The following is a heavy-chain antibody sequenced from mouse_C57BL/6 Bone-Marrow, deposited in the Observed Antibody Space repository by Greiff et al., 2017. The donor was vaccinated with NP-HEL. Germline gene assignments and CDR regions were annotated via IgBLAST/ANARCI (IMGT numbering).Heavy chain of an antibody. V-gene: IGHV1-55*01. CDR3: ARSVTTVVDFDY. D-gene: IGHD1-1*01. J-gene: IGHJ2*01. Sequence: QVQLQQPGAELVKPGASVKMSCKASGYTFTSYWITWVKQRPGQGLEWIGDIYPGSGSTNYNEKFKSKATLTVDTSSSTAYMQLSSLTSEDSAVYYYARSVTTVVDFDYWGQGTTLTVSS. CDR1: GYTFTSYW. CDR2: IYPGSGST.